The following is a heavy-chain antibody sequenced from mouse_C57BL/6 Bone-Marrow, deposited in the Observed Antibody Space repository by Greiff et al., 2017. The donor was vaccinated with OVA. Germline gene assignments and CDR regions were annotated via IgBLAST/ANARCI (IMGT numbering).Heavy chain of an antibody. CDR3: AFYWFAY. Sequence: EVQRVESGPELVKPGASVKIPCKASGYTFTDYNMDWVKQSHGKSLEWIGDINPNNGGTIYNQKFKGKATLTVDKSSSTAYMELRSLTSEDTAVYYCAFYWFAYWGQGTLVTVSA. CDR2: INPNNGGT. CDR1: GYTFTDYN. V-gene: IGHV1-18*01. J-gene: IGHJ3*01.